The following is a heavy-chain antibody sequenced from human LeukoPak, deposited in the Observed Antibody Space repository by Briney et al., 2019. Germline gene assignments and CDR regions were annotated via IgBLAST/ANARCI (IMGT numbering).Heavy chain of an antibody. CDR3: AKDVVPDSGWDLDY. D-gene: IGHD6-19*01. V-gene: IGHV3-23*01. Sequence: GGSLRLSCAASGFTFSTYSMTWVRQGPGKGLEWVSSIYPRGDRTFYADSVKGRFTISRDNSKNPLYLQMSSLRTEDTAIYYCAKDVVPDSGWDLDYWGQGTLVTVSS. CDR2: IYPRGDRT. CDR1: GFTFSTYS. J-gene: IGHJ4*02.